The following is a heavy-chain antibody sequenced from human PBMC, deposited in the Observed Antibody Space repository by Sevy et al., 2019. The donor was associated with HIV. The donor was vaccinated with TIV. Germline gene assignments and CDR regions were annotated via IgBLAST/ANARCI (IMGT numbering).Heavy chain of an antibody. D-gene: IGHD3-3*01. Sequence: GGSLRLSCAASGFIFSDYSINWVRQAPGRGLEWVSSINSISTYTNYAASVRGRVTRSRDNAKNSVFLQMNSLRAEDSAVYYCARVLPYYYAMDVWGQGTTVTVSS. CDR1: GFIFSDYS. CDR3: ARVLPYYYAMDV. J-gene: IGHJ6*02. CDR2: INSISTYT. V-gene: IGHV3-21*01.